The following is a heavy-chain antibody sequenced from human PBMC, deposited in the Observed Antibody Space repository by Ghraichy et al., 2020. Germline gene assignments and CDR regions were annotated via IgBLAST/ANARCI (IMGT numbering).Heavy chain of an antibody. Sequence: GESLNISCAASGFTFSSYSMNWVRQAPGKGLEWVSYISSSSSTIYYADSVKGRFTISRDNAKNSLYLQMNSLRAEDTAVYYCARDSPPRYCSGGSCHEPPDYWGQGTLVTVSS. CDR2: ISSSSSTI. D-gene: IGHD2-15*01. V-gene: IGHV3-48*01. CDR1: GFTFSSYS. J-gene: IGHJ4*02. CDR3: ARDSPPRYCSGGSCHEPPDY.